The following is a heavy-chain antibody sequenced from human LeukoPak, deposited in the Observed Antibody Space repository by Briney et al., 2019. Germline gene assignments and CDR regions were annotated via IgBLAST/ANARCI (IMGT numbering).Heavy chain of an antibody. CDR2: IYYSGTT. V-gene: IGHV4-39*02. CDR1: GGSISSSSYY. CDR3: ARSPRGSGRSTLLGVAFDI. J-gene: IGHJ3*02. Sequence: SETLSLTYTGSGGSISSSSYYWGWIRQPPGKGLEWIGTIYYSGTTYYNPSFKSRVTISVDTSKNHFSLNLSSVTAADTAVYYCARSPRGSGRSTLLGVAFDIWGQGTIVTVSS. D-gene: IGHD3-10*01.